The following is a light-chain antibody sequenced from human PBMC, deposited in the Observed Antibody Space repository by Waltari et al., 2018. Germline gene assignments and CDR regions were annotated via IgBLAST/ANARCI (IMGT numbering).Light chain of an antibody. V-gene: IGKV1-12*01. J-gene: IGKJ3*01. Sequence: DIQMTQSPSSLSLSVGDKVTITCRASQDINTWLAWYQQKPGKPPRLLIYSTSILESGVPSRFSGSGSGTDYTLTIDGLQPEDFATYFCQQGYNTPFTFGPGTKLD. CDR2: STS. CDR3: QQGYNTPFT. CDR1: QDINTW.